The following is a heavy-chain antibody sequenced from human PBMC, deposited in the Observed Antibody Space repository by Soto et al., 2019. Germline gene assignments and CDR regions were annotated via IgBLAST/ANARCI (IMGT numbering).Heavy chain of an antibody. J-gene: IGHJ4*02. Sequence: EVQLVESGGGLVQPGGSLRLSCAASGFTFDDYAMHWVRQAPGKGLEWVSGISWNSGSIGYADSVKGRFTISRDNAKNSLYLQMNSLRAEDTALYYCAKDKEIGRGFDYWGQGTLVTVSS. CDR3: AKDKEIGRGFDY. CDR1: GFTFDDYA. V-gene: IGHV3-9*01. D-gene: IGHD1-26*01. CDR2: ISWNSGSI.